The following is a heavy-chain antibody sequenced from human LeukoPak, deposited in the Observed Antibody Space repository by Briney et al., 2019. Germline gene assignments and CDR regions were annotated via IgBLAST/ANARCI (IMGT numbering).Heavy chain of an antibody. Sequence: KTGGSLRLSCAASGFIFSSYGMNWVRQAPGKGLEWVSSISSSGNHIYYADSVKGRFTISRDNAKNSLYLQMNSLRAEDTAVYYCVRGGYFVWLRAFDIWGQGTMVTVSS. CDR1: GFIFSSYG. CDR2: ISSSGNHI. CDR3: VRGGYFVWLRAFDI. D-gene: IGHD3-9*01. V-gene: IGHV3-21*06. J-gene: IGHJ3*02.